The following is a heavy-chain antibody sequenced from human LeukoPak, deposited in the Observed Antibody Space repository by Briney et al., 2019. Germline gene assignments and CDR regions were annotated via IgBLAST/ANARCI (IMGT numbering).Heavy chain of an antibody. V-gene: IGHV1-2*02. J-gene: IGHJ4*02. CDR3: ARGRLAMGGRDSSSWYVY. D-gene: IGHD6-13*01. CDR1: GYTFTGYY. CDR2: INPNSGGT. Sequence: GASVKVSCKASGYTFTGYYMHWVRQAPGQGLEWMGWINPNSGGTNYAQQLQGRVTMTTDTSTSTAYMELRSLRSDDTAVYYCARGRLAMGGRDSSSWYVYWGQGTLVTVSS.